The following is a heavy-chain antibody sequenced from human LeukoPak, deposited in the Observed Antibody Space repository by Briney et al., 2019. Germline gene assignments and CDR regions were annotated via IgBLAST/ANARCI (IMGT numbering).Heavy chain of an antibody. CDR2: MYSSGST. D-gene: IGHD3-22*01. Sequence: SETLSLTCTVSGGSIGSYYWSWIRQPAGKGLEWIGRMYSSGSTNYNPSLKSRVIMSVDTSKNQFSLKLSSVTAADTAIYYCARDRGAQHYYQSFGYYYFDYWGQGTLVTVS. J-gene: IGHJ4*02. V-gene: IGHV4-4*07. CDR3: ARDRGAQHYYQSFGYYYFDY. CDR1: GGSIGSYY.